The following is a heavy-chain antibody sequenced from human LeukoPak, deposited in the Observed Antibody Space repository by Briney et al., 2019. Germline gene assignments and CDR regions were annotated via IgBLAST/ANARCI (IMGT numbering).Heavy chain of an antibody. J-gene: IGHJ4*02. CDR2: IYYSGST. CDR1: GGSISSSSYY. Sequence: PSESLSLTCTVPGGSISSSSYYWGWIREPPGKGLEWIGSIYYSGSTYYNPSLKSRVTISVDTSKNQFSLKLSSVTAADTAVYYCARSYDFWSGYLGTFDYWGQGTLVTVSS. D-gene: IGHD3-3*01. CDR3: ARSYDFWSGYLGTFDY. V-gene: IGHV4-39*07.